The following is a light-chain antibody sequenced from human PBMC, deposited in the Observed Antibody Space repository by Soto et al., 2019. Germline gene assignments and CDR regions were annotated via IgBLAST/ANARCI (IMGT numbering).Light chain of an antibody. V-gene: IGKV3-20*01. CDR2: GPS. CDR1: QSVVSTH. Sequence: EIVLTQSPATLSLSPGERATLSCRASQSVVSTHLAWYQQKPGQAPRLLIYGPSSRATGIPDRFSASGSGTDFTLTISRLEAEDFAVYYCQQYSRAPLTFGQGTKVDIK. CDR3: QQYSRAPLT. J-gene: IGKJ1*01.